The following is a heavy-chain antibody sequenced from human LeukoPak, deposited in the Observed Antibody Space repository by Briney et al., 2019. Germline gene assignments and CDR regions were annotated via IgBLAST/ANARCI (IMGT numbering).Heavy chain of an antibody. D-gene: IGHD4-17*01. CDR2: INPNSGGT. J-gene: IGHJ4*02. Sequence: ASVKVSCKASGYTFTSYYMHWVRQAPGQGLEWMGWINPNSGGTDYAQKFQGRVTMTRDTSISTAYMELSRLRSDDTAVYYCARIRGDYDLGYWGQGTLVTVSS. V-gene: IGHV1-2*02. CDR3: ARIRGDYDLGY. CDR1: GYTFTSYY.